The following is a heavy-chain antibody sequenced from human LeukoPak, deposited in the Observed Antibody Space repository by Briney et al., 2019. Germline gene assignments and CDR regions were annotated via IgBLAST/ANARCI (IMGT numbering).Heavy chain of an antibody. D-gene: IGHD3-22*01. CDR2: IYYSGST. J-gene: IGHJ4*02. Sequence: SETLSLTCTVSGGSISSSSYYWGWIRQPPGKGLEWIGSIYYSGSTYYNPSLKSRVTISVDTSKNQFSLKLSSVTAADTAVYYCARDGGSGYYYPFDYWGQGTLVTVSS. CDR1: GGSISSSSYY. CDR3: ARDGGSGYYYPFDY. V-gene: IGHV4-39*07.